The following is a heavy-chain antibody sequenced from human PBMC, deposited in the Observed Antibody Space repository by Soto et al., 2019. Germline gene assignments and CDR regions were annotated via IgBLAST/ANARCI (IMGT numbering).Heavy chain of an antibody. V-gene: IGHV4-59*01. CDR3: ASNLWFGELGGWFDP. Sequence: SDTLSLTCTVFCGSISSNYWSWIRQPPGKGLEWIGYIYYSGRTNYNPSLKSRVTISVDTSKNQVSLNLSSVTAADTAVYYCASNLWFGELGGWFDPWGQGTPVTVSS. CDR1: CGSISSNY. D-gene: IGHD3-10*01. J-gene: IGHJ5*02. CDR2: IYYSGRT.